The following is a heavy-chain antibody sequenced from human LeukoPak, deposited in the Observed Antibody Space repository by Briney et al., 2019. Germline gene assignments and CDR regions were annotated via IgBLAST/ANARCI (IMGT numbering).Heavy chain of an antibody. CDR2: ISGSGGRT. CDR3: ATKGSSLYYYYYGMDV. CDR1: GFTFSSYA. V-gene: IGHV3-23*01. J-gene: IGHJ6*02. Sequence: GGSLRLSCAASGFTFSSYAMSWVRQAPGKGLEWVTGISGSGGRTYYADSVKGRFTISRDNSKNTLYLQMNSLRAEDTAVYYCATKGSSLYYYYYGMDVWGQGTTVTVSS. D-gene: IGHD6-6*01.